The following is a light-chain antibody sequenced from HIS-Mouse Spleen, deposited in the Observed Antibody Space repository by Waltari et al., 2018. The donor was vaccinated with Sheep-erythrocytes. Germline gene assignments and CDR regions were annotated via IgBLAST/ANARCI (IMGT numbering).Light chain of an antibody. Sequence: QSALTQPRSVSGSPGQSVTISCTGTSSDVGGYNYVSWYQQHPGKAPKLMRYDVSKRPSWVPDRFSGSKSGNTASLTISGLQAEDEADYYCCSYAGSYNHVFATGTKVTVL. CDR2: DVS. CDR1: SSDVGGYNY. V-gene: IGLV2-11*01. CDR3: CSYAGSYNHV. J-gene: IGLJ1*01.